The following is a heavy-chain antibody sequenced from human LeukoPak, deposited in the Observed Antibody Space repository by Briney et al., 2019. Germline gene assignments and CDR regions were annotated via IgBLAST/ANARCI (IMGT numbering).Heavy chain of an antibody. D-gene: IGHD6-13*01. CDR1: GFTFSSNT. Sequence: PGGSLRLSCAASGFTFSSNTMNWVRQAPGKGLEWVSSISSSSYIYYADSMKGRFTISRDNAKNSLYLQMNSLRAEDTAVYYCTRVAARAFDPWGQGTLVTVSS. V-gene: IGHV3-21*01. CDR3: TRVAARAFDP. CDR2: ISSSSYI. J-gene: IGHJ5*02.